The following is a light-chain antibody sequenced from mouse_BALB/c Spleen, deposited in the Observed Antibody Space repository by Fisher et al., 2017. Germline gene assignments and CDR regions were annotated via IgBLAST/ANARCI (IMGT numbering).Light chain of an antibody. CDR3: QQWSSYPLT. J-gene: IGKJ5*01. Sequence: IVMTQSTAITAASLGQKVTMTCSASSSVSYMYWYQQKPGSSPKRWIYDTSKLASGVPARFSGSGSGTSYSLTISSMEAEDAATYYCQQWSSYPLTFGAGTKLELK. V-gene: IGKV4-59*01. CDR1: SSVSY. CDR2: DTS.